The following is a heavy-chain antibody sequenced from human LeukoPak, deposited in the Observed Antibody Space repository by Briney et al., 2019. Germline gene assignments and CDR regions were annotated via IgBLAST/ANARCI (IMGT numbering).Heavy chain of an antibody. J-gene: IGHJ3*02. CDR3: ARAPRVRLRRAFDI. CDR1: GGSISSGSYY. D-gene: IGHD3-16*02. V-gene: IGHV4-61*02. CDR2: IYTSGST. Sequence: SETLSLTCTVSGGSISSGSYYWSWIGQPAGKGLEWIGRIYTSGSTNYNPSLKSRVTISVDTSKNQFSLKLSSVTAADTAVYYCARAPRVRLRRAFDIWGQGTMVAVSS.